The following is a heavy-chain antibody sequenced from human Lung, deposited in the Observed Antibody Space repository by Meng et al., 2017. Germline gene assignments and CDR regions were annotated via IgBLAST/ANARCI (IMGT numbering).Heavy chain of an antibody. D-gene: IGHD4-11*01. CDR1: GGSFSDYY. Sequence: QVQLPQWGARLFKPSGPRSLTCVVSGGSFSDYYWSWIRQPPGKGLEWIGEINHSGSTNYNPSLESRATISVDTSQNNLSLKLSSVTAADSAVYYCARGPTTMAHDFDYWGQGTLVTVSS. J-gene: IGHJ4*02. CDR3: ARGPTTMAHDFDY. V-gene: IGHV4-34*01. CDR2: INHSGST.